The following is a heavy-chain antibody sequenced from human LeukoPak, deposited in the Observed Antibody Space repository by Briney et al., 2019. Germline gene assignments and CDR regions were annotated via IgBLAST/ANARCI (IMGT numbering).Heavy chain of an antibody. J-gene: IGHJ4*02. CDR1: GGSISNYH. D-gene: IGHD5-18*01. CDR3: ARAEDSYGSLYFDY. CDR2: VYYSGSA. Sequence: PSETLSLTCTVSGGSISNYHWSWIRQPPGKGLEWIGYVYYSGSANYNPSLKSRVTFSVDTSKNQFSLKLSSVTAADTAVYYCARAEDSYGSLYFDYWGQGTLVTVSS. V-gene: IGHV4-59*01.